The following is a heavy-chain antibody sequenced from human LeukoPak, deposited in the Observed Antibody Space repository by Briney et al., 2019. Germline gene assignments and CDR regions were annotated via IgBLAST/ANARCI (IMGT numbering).Heavy chain of an antibody. D-gene: IGHD5-18*01. CDR2: IKQGGSEK. V-gene: IGHV3-7*01. Sequence: GSLRLSCAASGFMVRRYWVNWVRQAPGEGLGWVANIKQGGSEKYYVDSVKGRFSISRDNAKSSLFLQMNSLRADDTAVYYCAMAGYTDGPFDFDYWGQGTLVTVSS. CDR3: AMAGYTDGPFDFDY. CDR1: GFMVRRYW. J-gene: IGHJ4*02.